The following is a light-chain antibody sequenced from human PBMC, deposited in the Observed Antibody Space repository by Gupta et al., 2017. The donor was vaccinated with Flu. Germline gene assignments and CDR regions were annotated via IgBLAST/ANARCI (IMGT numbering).Light chain of an antibody. CDR2: LGS. J-gene: IGKJ1*01. CDR3: RQTLQAPQT. CDR1: QSLLHSNGYNH. Sequence: VAPGEPASISCKSRQSLLHSNGYNHLHWYLQKPGQSPQLLIYLGSNRASGVPDRFSGSGSGTDFALKISTVEAEDVGVYYCRQTLQAPQTFGQGTKVEIK. V-gene: IGKV2-28*01.